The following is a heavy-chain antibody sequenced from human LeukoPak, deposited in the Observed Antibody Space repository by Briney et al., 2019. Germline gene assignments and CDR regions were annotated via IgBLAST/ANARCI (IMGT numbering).Heavy chain of an antibody. Sequence: PGGSLRLSCAASGFTFSSYTMNWVRQAPGKGLEWVSSISSSSAYIFYADSVKGRFTISRDNAENSLFLQMNSLRPEDTAVYYCAGDTSSYGSQTGDNIWGQGTLVTVSS. CDR1: GFTFSSYT. J-gene: IGHJ4*02. D-gene: IGHD3-10*01. CDR3: AGDTSSYGSQTGDNI. CDR2: ISSSSAYI. V-gene: IGHV3-21*01.